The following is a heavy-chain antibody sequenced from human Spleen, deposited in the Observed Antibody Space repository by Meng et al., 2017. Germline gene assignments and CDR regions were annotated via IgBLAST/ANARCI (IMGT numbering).Heavy chain of an antibody. Sequence: GESLKISCAASGFTVSSNYMSWVRQAPGKGLEWVSVIYSGGSTYYADSVKGRFTISRHNSKNTLYLQMNSLRAEDTAVYYCARVGRGSYYSYWGQGTLVTVSS. D-gene: IGHD1-26*01. V-gene: IGHV3-53*01. CDR3: ARVGRGSYYSY. CDR1: GFTVSSNY. CDR2: IYSGGST. J-gene: IGHJ4*02.